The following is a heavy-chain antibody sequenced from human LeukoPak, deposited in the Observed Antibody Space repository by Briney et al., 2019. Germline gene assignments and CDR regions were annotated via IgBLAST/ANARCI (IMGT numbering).Heavy chain of an antibody. CDR2: TSWDGGST. CDR1: GFTFDDYP. J-gene: IGHJ4*02. V-gene: IGHV3-43D*03. Sequence: PGGSLRLSCAASGFTFDDYPMHWVRQAPGKGLVGVSLTSWDGGSTYYADSVKGRFTISRDNSKNSLYLQMNSLRAEDTALYYCAKDMAAYYYASGNIDYWGQGTLVTVSS. D-gene: IGHD3-10*01. CDR3: AKDMAAYYYASGNIDY.